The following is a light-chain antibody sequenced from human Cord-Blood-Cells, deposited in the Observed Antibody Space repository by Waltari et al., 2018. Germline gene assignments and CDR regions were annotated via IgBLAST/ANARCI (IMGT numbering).Light chain of an antibody. CDR2: DAS. CDR3: QQYDNLPPLT. V-gene: IGKV1-33*01. J-gene: IGKJ4*01. CDR1: QDISNY. Sequence: DIQMTQSPSSLSASVGDRVTITCQASQDISNYLNWYQQKPGKAPKLLIYDASNLETGVPSRFSGSGSGTDFTFTSSSLQPEDIATYDCQQYDNLPPLTFGGGTKVEIK.